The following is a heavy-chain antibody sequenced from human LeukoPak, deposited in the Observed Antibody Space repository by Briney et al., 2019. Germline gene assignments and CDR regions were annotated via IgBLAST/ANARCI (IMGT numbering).Heavy chain of an antibody. Sequence: GGSLRLSCAASGFTFSTYWMTWARQAPGKGPEWVANIKEDGSATYYVDSVKGRFTISRDNAKKSLYLQMNSLRAEDTAVYYCARDSPGYLAYDPWGQGTLVTVSS. CDR2: IKEDGSAT. CDR1: GFTFSTYW. CDR3: ARDSPGYLAYDP. J-gene: IGHJ5*02. D-gene: IGHD1-1*01. V-gene: IGHV3-7*04.